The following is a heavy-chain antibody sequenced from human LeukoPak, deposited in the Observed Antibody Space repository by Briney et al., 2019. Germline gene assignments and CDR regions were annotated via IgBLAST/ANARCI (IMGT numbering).Heavy chain of an antibody. CDR1: GGSISSGGYY. J-gene: IGHJ4*02. Sequence: SQTLSLTCTVSGGSISSGGYYWSWVRQHPGKGLEWIGYIYYSGSTYYNPSLKSRVTISVDTSKNQFSLKLSSVTAADTAVYYCARVSLRVVDYWGQGTLVTVSS. CDR3: ARVSLRVVDY. CDR2: IYYSGST. D-gene: IGHD3-3*01. V-gene: IGHV4-31*03.